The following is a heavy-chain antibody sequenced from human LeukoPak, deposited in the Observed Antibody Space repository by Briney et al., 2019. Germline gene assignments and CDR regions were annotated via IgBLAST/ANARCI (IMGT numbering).Heavy chain of an antibody. Sequence: GGSLRLSCGASGFTFSNYEMDWVRQAPGKGLEWLSHISTSGSTIYYANSVEGRFTISRDNTKNSLYLQMDSLTADDTAVYFCACLRGPSDYWGQGTLVTVSS. D-gene: IGHD4-17*01. V-gene: IGHV3-48*03. J-gene: IGHJ4*02. CDR1: GFTFSNYE. CDR3: ACLRGPSDY. CDR2: ISTSGSTI.